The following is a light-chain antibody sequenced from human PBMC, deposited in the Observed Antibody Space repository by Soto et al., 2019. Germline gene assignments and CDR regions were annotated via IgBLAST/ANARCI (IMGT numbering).Light chain of an antibody. Sequence: DIQMTQSPSTLSASVGDRVTITCRASQSISSWLAWYQQKPGKAPKLLIYKASSLESGVPSRFSGSGSGTEFTLTISSLQPDDFASYYCQQHNIYLTFGQGTKVEIK. J-gene: IGKJ1*01. CDR3: QQHNIYLT. CDR1: QSISSW. CDR2: KAS. V-gene: IGKV1-5*03.